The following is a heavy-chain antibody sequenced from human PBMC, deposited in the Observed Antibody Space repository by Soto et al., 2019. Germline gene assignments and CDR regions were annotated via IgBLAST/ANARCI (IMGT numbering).Heavy chain of an antibody. D-gene: IGHD1-26*01. J-gene: IGHJ6*02. V-gene: IGHV3-33*01. Sequence: QVQLVESGGGVVQPGRSLRLSCAASGFTFSNYGMHWVRQAPGKGLEWVAIIWHDGNNKYYADSVRGRFIISSDNSKNRLYLQMNSLTAEYTAVYYCARDLVGASDSYGLDVWGQGTPVTVSS. CDR3: ARDLVGASDSYGLDV. CDR2: IWHDGNNK. CDR1: GFTFSNYG.